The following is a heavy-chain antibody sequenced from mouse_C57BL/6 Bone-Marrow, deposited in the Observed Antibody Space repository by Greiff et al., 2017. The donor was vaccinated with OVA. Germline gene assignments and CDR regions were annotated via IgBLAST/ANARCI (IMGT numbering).Heavy chain of an antibody. V-gene: IGHV5-17*01. CDR3: ARHRLRPYYFDY. CDR1: GFTFSDYG. D-gene: IGHD1-2*01. CDR2: LSSGSRTI. Sequence: EVKLMESGGGLVKPGGSLKLSCAASGFTFSDYGMHWVRQAPEKGLEWVAYLSSGSRTIYYADTVKGRFTISRDNAKNTLFLQMTSLRSEDTAMYYCARHRLRPYYFDYWGQGTTLTVAS. J-gene: IGHJ2*01.